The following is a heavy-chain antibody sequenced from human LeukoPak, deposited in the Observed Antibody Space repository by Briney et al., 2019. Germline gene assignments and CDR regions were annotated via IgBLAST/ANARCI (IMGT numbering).Heavy chain of an antibody. V-gene: IGHV3-30-3*01. J-gene: IGHJ5*02. D-gene: IGHD3-22*01. CDR2: ISYDGSNK. CDR1: GFTFSSYA. CDR3: ARSPSSGYFDWFDP. Sequence: PGGSLRLSCAASGFTFSSYAMSWVRQAPGKGLEWVAVISYDGSNKYYADSVKGRFTISRDNSKNTLYLQMNSLRAEDTAVYYCARSPSSGYFDWFDPWGQGTLVTVSS.